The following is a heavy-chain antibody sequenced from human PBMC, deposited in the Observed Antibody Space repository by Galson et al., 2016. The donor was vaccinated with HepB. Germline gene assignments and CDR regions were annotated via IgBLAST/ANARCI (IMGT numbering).Heavy chain of an antibody. J-gene: IGHJ4*02. V-gene: IGHV4-39*01. CDR1: GGSISRSSYY. Sequence: TLSLTCTVSGGSISRSSYYWGWIRQPPGKGLEWIGSKYYSGSTYFNPSLKSRVTISVDTSKNQFSLKLSSVTAADTAVYYCARRVADDSGKWMFYFDSWGQGTLVTVSS. D-gene: IGHD3-10*01. CDR3: ARRVADDSGKWMFYFDS. CDR2: KYYSGST.